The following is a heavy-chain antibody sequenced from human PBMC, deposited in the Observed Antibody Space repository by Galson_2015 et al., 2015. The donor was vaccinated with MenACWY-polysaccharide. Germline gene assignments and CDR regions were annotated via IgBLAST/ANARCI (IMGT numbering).Heavy chain of an antibody. J-gene: IGHJ4*02. CDR3: TRAGGLLPPPYYFDY. CDR1: GFTFGDYA. Sequence: SLRLSCAASGFTFGDYAMSWVRQAPGKGLEWVGFIRSKAYGGTTEYAASVKGRFTISRDDSKSIAYLQMNSLKTEDTAVYYCTRAGGLLPPPYYFDYWGQGTLVTVSS. D-gene: IGHD2-15*01. V-gene: IGHV3-49*04. CDR2: IRSKAYGGTT.